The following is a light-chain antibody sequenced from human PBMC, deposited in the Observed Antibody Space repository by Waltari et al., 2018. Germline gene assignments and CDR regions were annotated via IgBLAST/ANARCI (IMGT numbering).Light chain of an antibody. V-gene: IGKV1-12*01. CDR1: QDISNW. CDR2: AAS. Sequence: DIQMTQSPSSVSASVGDRVTITCRASQDISNWLVRYQLKPGKAPKFLIYAASSLQRGVPSRFSGSGSGTDFTLTISSLQPEDFATYYCQQANTFPPAFGPGTKVDIK. J-gene: IGKJ3*01. CDR3: QQANTFPPA.